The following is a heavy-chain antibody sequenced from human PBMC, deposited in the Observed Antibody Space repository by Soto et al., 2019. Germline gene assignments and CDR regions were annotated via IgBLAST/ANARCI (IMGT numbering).Heavy chain of an antibody. Sequence: GGSLRLSCAASGFTFSSYGMHWVRQAPGKGLEWVAVISYDGSNKYYADSVKGRFTISRDNSKNTLYLQMNSLRAEDTAVYYCAKEEGDARGRTRNWFDPWGQGTLVTVSS. CDR3: AKEEGDARGRTRNWFDP. J-gene: IGHJ5*02. CDR2: ISYDGSNK. V-gene: IGHV3-30*18. CDR1: GFTFSSYG. D-gene: IGHD3-16*01.